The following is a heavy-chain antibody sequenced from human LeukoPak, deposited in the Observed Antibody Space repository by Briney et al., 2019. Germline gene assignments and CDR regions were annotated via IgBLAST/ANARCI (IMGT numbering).Heavy chain of an antibody. V-gene: IGHV3-23*01. CDR2: ISGSGGST. D-gene: IGHD3-9*01. Sequence: GGSLRLSCAASGFTFSSYAMSWVRQAPGKGLEWVSAISGSGGSTYYADSVKGRFTISRDDSKNTLYLQMNSLRAEDTAVYYCAKGDDILTGSDYWGQGTLVTVSS. J-gene: IGHJ4*02. CDR3: AKGDDILTGSDY. CDR1: GFTFSSYA.